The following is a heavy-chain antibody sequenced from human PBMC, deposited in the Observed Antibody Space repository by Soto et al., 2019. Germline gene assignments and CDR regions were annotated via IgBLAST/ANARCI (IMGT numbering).Heavy chain of an antibody. CDR1: GYSYTSYW. CDR2: IYPGDSDT. Sequence: PGESLKISCKGSGYSYTSYWIGWVRQMPGKGLEWMGIIYPGDSDTRYSPSFQGQVTISADKSISTAYLQWSSLKASDTAMYYCARRDGSYSSVNWFDPWGQGTLVTVSS. CDR3: ARRDGSYSSVNWFDP. D-gene: IGHD1-26*01. V-gene: IGHV5-51*01. J-gene: IGHJ5*02.